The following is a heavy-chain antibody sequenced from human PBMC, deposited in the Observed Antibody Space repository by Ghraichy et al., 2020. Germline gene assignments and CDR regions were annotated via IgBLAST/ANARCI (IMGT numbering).Heavy chain of an antibody. Sequence: SETLSLTCAVSGGSISSSNWWSWVRQPPGKGLEWIGEIYHSGSTNYNPSLKSRVTISVDKSKNQFSLKLSSVTAADTAVYYCARLCTGGACYSGAFDIWGQGTMVTVSS. CDR3: ARLCTGGACYSGAFDI. D-gene: IGHD2-8*02. V-gene: IGHV4-4*02. J-gene: IGHJ3*02. CDR1: GGSISSSNW. CDR2: IYHSGST.